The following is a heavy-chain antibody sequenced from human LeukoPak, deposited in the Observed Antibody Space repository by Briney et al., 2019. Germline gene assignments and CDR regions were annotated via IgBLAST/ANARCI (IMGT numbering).Heavy chain of an antibody. V-gene: IGHV3-23*01. J-gene: IGHJ1*01. CDR1: GFTFSSYA. D-gene: IGHD2-21*02. CDR2: ISGSGDST. CDR3: AKVPRAYCGGDCYSGYFQH. Sequence: GGSLRLSCAAAGFTFSSYAMSWVRRAPGKGLEWVSAISGSGDSTYYADSVKGRFTISRDKFKNTLYLQMNSLRTEDTAVYYCAKVPRAYCGGDCYSGYFQHWGQGTLVTVSS.